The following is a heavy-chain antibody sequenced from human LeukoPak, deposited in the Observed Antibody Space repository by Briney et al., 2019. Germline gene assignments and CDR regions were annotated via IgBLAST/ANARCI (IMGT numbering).Heavy chain of an antibody. J-gene: IGHJ4*02. V-gene: IGHV3-30*02. CDR2: IRYDGSIK. CDR3: AKDVNVGGDYFDY. CDR1: GFTFRNYG. Sequence: GGSLGLSCAASGFTFRNYGMHWVRLAPGKGLEWVAFIRYDGSIKYYVDSVKGRFTVSRDNSKNTLYLQMNSLRAEDTAIYYCAKDVNVGGDYFDYWGQGTLVTVSS. D-gene: IGHD3-10*01.